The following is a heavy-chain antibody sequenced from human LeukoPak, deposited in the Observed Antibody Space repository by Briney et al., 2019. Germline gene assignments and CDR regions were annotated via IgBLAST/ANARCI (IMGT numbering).Heavy chain of an antibody. V-gene: IGHV4-39*01. Sequence: PSETLSLTCTVSGGSISSSTYYWGWIRQPPGKGLEWIGSIYYSGRTYYNPSLKSRLTISVDTSKNQFSLKLNSVTAADTAVYYCATRTSSGGYFDYWGQGTLVTVSS. D-gene: IGHD2-2*01. CDR3: ATRTSSGGYFDY. CDR1: GGSISSSTYY. CDR2: IYYSGRT. J-gene: IGHJ4*02.